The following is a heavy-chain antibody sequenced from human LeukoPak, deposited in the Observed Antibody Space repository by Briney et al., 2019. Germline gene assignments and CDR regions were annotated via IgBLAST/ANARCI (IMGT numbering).Heavy chain of an antibody. CDR3: AAVDVDTAFP. D-gene: IGHD5-18*01. J-gene: IGHJ5*02. V-gene: IGHV3-53*01. CDR1: GFTVSSNY. Sequence: GGSLRLSCAASGFTVSSNYMSWVRQAPGKGLEWVSVIYSDGNTYYADSVKGRFTISRDNSKNTLYLQMNSLRAEDTAVYYCAAVDVDTAFPWGQGTLVTVSS. CDR2: IYSDGNT.